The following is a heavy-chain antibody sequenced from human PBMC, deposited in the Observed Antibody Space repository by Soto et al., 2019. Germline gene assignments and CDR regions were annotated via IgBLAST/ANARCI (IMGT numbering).Heavy chain of an antibody. V-gene: IGHV1-2*04. CDR2: INPNSGET. CDR3: ARGGGLNYYYNTNV. J-gene: IGHJ6*03. CDR1: GYTFTGYY. Sequence: QVQLVQSGAEVKKPGASVKVSCKASGYTFTGYYMHWMRQAPGQGLEWMGWINPNSGETDYAQNFEGWVTMTRDLSISTAYMELSRLKSNATAVYYCARGGGLNYYYNTNVWGKGTTVTVSS.